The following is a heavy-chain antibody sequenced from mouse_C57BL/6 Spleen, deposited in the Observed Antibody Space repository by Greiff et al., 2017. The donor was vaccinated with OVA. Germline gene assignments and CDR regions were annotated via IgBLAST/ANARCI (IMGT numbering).Heavy chain of an antibody. CDR2: INYDGSST. Sequence: EVQVVESEGGLVQPGSSMKLSCTASGFTFSDYYMAWVRQVPEKGLEWVANINYDGSSTYYLDSLKSRFIISRDNAKNILYLQMSSLKSEDTATYYCAREDYGSSYGWFAYWGQGTLVTVSA. CDR3: AREDYGSSYGWFAY. J-gene: IGHJ3*01. D-gene: IGHD1-1*01. V-gene: IGHV5-16*01. CDR1: GFTFSDYY.